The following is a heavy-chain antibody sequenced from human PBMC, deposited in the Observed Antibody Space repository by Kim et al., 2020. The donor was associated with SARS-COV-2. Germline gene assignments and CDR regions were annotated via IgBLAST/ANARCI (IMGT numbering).Heavy chain of an antibody. Sequence: SVKVSCKASGGTFSSYAISWVRQAPGQGLEWMGGIIPIFGTANYAQKFQGRVTITADESTSTAYMELSSLRSDDTAVYYCAGSNPMIASSAFDIWGQGTMVTVSS. V-gene: IGHV1-69*13. CDR2: IIPIFGTA. D-gene: IGHD3-22*01. CDR1: GGTFSSYA. CDR3: AGSNPMIASSAFDI. J-gene: IGHJ3*02.